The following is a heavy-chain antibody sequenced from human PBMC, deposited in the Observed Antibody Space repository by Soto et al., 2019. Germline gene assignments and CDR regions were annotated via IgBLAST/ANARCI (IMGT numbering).Heavy chain of an antibody. J-gene: IGHJ3*02. D-gene: IGHD5-12*01. CDR2: IYHSGST. V-gene: IGHV4-30-2*01. Sequence: SETLSLTCAVSGGSISSGGYSWSWIRQPPGKGLEWIGYIYHSGSTYYNPSLKSRVTISVDRSKNQFSLKLSSVTAADTAVYYCARRKEMATIHGLAFDIWGQGTMVTVSS. CDR3: ARRKEMATIHGLAFDI. CDR1: GGSISSGGYS.